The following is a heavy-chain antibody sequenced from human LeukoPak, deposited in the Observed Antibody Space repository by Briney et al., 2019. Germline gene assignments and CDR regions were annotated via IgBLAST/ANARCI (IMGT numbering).Heavy chain of an antibody. CDR3: TKAPLMSCTGAFCYPFDS. V-gene: IGHV3-23*01. CDR2: TVGSRPDT. Sequence: GGSLRLSCAASGFTFTNYAMSWVRQTPGKGLEWVSATVGSRPDTYHADSVKGRFTVSRDNSRDTLYLQMNNLRIEDSAVYYCTKAPLMSCTGAFCYPFDSWGQGVLVTVSS. CDR1: GFTFTNYA. D-gene: IGHD2-8*02. J-gene: IGHJ4*02.